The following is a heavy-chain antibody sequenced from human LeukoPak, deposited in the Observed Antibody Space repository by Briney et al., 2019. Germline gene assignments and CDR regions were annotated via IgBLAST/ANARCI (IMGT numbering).Heavy chain of an antibody. CDR3: ARGINYYDSSGYSSRCFDP. CDR2: IKQDGSEK. D-gene: IGHD3-22*01. CDR1: GFTFSSYW. V-gene: IGHV3-7*01. Sequence: GGSLRLSCAASGFTFSSYWMSWVRQTPGKGLEWVANIKQDGSEKYYVDSVKGRFTISRDNAKNSLYLQMNSLRAEDTAVYYCARGINYYDSSGYSSRCFDPWGQGTLVTVSS. J-gene: IGHJ5*02.